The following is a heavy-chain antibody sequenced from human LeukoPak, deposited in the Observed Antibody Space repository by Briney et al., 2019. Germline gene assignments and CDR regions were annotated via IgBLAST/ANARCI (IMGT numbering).Heavy chain of an antibody. Sequence: GGSLRLSCAASGFTFSGYTMNWVRQAPGKGLEWVSSISANSDHKPYADSVKGRFTISRDNAKNSLYLQMNSLGVDDTAVYYCTRGSYGDYDYWGQGSLVAVSS. D-gene: IGHD4-17*01. CDR2: ISANSDHK. V-gene: IGHV3-21*01. CDR3: TRGSYGDYDY. CDR1: GFTFSGYT. J-gene: IGHJ4*02.